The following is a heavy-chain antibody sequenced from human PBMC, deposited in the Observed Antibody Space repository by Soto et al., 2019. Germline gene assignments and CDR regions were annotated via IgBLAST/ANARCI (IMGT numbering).Heavy chain of an antibody. CDR1: GGTFSSYA. J-gene: IGHJ6*02. CDR2: IIPIFGTA. Sequence: SVKVSCKASGGTFSSYAISWLRQAPGQGLEWMGGIIPIFGTANYAQKFQGRVTITADESTSTAYMELSSLRSEDTAVYYCARDHSTIYYYYGMDVWGQGTTVTVSS. CDR3: ARDHSTIYYYYGMDV. D-gene: IGHD2-8*01. V-gene: IGHV1-69*13.